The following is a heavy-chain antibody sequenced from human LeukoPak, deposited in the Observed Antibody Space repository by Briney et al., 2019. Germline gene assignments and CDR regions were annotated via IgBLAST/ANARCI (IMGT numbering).Heavy chain of an antibody. V-gene: IGHV4-31*03. CDR1: GGSISSGGYY. J-gene: IGHJ4*02. CDR3: ARGSGGYFDWLTINYFDY. D-gene: IGHD3-9*01. CDR2: IYYSGST. Sequence: PSETLSLTCTVSGGSISSGGYYWSWIRQYPGKGLEWIGYIYYSGSTYYNPSLKSRVTISVDTSKNQFSLKLSSVTAADTAVYYCARGSGGYFDWLTINYFDYWGQGTLVTVSS.